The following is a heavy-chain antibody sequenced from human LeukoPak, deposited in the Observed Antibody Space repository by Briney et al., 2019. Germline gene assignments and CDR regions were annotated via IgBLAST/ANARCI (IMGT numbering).Heavy chain of an antibody. Sequence: AGGSLRLSCAASGFTFSSYSMNWVRQAPGKGLEWVSSISSSSSYIYYADSVKGRFTISRDNAKNTLYLQMNSLRAEDTAVYYCARGASGYSYGWGQGTLVTVSS. D-gene: IGHD5-18*01. CDR2: ISSSSSYI. V-gene: IGHV3-21*01. CDR1: GFTFSSYS. CDR3: ARGASGYSYG. J-gene: IGHJ4*02.